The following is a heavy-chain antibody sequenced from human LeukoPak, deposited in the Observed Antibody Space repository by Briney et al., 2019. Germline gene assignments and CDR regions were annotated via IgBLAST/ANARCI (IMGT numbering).Heavy chain of an antibody. CDR3: ARDIGLDYSSSSFASDI. CDR1: GGSFTTHY. D-gene: IGHD6-6*01. V-gene: IGHV4-4*07. Sequence: SETLSLTCTVSGGSFTTHYWHWFRQPAGKGLEWIGRIYSGGSTNYKSSLKSRVIMSIDTSKRQLSLKLSSVTAADTATYYCARDIGLDYSSSSFASDIWGPGTLVIVSS. CDR2: IYSGGST. J-gene: IGHJ3*02.